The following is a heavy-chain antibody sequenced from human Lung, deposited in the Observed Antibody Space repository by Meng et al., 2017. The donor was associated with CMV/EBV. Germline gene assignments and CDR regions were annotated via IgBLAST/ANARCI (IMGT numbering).Heavy chain of an antibody. CDR2: INSDGSST. D-gene: IGHD3-9*01. V-gene: IGHV3-74*01. J-gene: IGHJ6*02. Sequence: ESXKFSXAASGFTFSSYWMHWVRQAPGKGLVWVSRINSDGSSTSYADSVKGRFTISRDNAKNTLYLQMNSLRAEDTAVYYCARVWGDYDILTGYYHSYYYYGMDVWGQGTTVTVSS. CDR3: ARVWGDYDILTGYYHSYYYYGMDV. CDR1: GFTFSSYW.